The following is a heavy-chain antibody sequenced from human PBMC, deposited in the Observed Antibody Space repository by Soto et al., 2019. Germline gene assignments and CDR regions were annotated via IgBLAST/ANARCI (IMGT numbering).Heavy chain of an antibody. CDR3: ATRTY. CDR2: ISYDGSNK. V-gene: IGHV3-30-3*01. J-gene: IGHJ4*02. D-gene: IGHD6-6*01. CDR1: GFTFSSYA. Sequence: QVQLVESGGGVVQPGRPLRLSCAASGFTFSSYAMHWVRQAPGKGLEWVAVISYDGSNKYYADSVKGRFTISRDNSKNTLYLQMNSLRAEDTAVYYCATRTYWGQGTLVTVSS.